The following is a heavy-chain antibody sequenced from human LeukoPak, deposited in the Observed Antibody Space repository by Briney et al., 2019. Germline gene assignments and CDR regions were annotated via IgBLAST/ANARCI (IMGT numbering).Heavy chain of an antibody. CDR3: ARGNITMIVVGPMDV. J-gene: IGHJ6*03. CDR1: GGSISSYY. CDR2: IYYSGST. D-gene: IGHD3-22*01. Sequence: SETLSLPCTFSGGSISSYYWSWIRQPPGKGLEWIGYIYYSGSTNYNPSLKSRVTISVDTSKNQFSLKLSSVTAADTAVYYCARGNITMIVVGPMDVWGKGTTVTVSS. V-gene: IGHV4-59*01.